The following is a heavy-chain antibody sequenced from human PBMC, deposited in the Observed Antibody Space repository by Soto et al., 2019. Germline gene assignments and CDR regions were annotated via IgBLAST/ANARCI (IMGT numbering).Heavy chain of an antibody. CDR2: MQPSTGRT. J-gene: IGHJ4*02. CDR3: ARGVSAGVDY. CDR1: GYSFTSLD. Sequence: ASVKVSCKASGYSFTSLDINWVRQTAGQGLEWMGWMQPSTGRTGYAQKFQGRVTMTRDTSINTAYMELTTLTSDDTALYYCARGVSAGVDYWGQGTLVTVSS. V-gene: IGHV1-8*01. D-gene: IGHD1-26*01.